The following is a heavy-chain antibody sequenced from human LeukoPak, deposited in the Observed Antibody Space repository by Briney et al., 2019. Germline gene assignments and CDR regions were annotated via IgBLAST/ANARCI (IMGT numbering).Heavy chain of an antibody. CDR2: ISANGQAT. CDR1: GFAFGTYA. J-gene: IGHJ6*03. Sequence: PGGSLRLSCAGSGFAFGTYAMSWVRQAPGMGLEWVSSISANGQATYYADSVEGRFTISRDNSKNTLYLQMNSLRAEDTAVYYCARGQRPTGITIFGVVSVGYYMDVWGKGTTVTVSS. D-gene: IGHD3-3*01. CDR3: ARGQRPTGITIFGVVSVGYYMDV. V-gene: IGHV3-23*01.